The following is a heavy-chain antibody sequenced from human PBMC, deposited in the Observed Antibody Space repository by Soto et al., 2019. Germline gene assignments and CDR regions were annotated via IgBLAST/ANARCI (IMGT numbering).Heavy chain of an antibody. CDR3: ARAKGDFWSGYSGTNWFDP. V-gene: IGHV3-30-3*01. CDR2: ISYDGSNK. D-gene: IGHD3-3*01. Sequence: QVQLVESGGGVVQPGRSLRLSCAASGFTFSSYAMHWVRQAPGKGLEWVAVISYDGSNKYYADSVKGRFTISRDNSKNTLYLQMNSLRAEDTAVYYCARAKGDFWSGYSGTNWFDPWGQGTLFTVSS. J-gene: IGHJ5*02. CDR1: GFTFSSYA.